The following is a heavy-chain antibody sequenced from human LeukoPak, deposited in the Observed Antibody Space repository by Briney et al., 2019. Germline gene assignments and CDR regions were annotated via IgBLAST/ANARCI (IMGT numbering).Heavy chain of an antibody. D-gene: IGHD1-26*01. CDR2: IYYSGST. CDR1: GGSISSSSYY. Sequence: PSQTLSLTCTVSGGSISSSSYYWGWIRQPPGKGLEWIGSIYYSGSTYYNPSLKSRVTISVDTSKNQFSLKLSSVTAADTAVYYCARGVQRELVSVDAFDIWGQGTMVTVSS. CDR3: ARGVQRELVSVDAFDI. V-gene: IGHV4-39*07. J-gene: IGHJ3*02.